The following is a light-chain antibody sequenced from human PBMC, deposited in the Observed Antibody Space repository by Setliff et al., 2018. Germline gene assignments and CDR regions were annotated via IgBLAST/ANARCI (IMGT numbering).Light chain of an antibody. Sequence: QSVLTQPPSASGTPGQRVTISCSGSSSNIGSNTVNWYQQLPGTAPKLLIYGNNNRPSGVPDRFSGSKSGTSASLAITGLQAEDEADYYCQSYDTSLSGFYVFAPGTKVTVL. CDR2: GNN. J-gene: IGLJ1*01. CDR1: SSNIGSNT. V-gene: IGLV1-44*01. CDR3: QSYDTSLSGFYV.